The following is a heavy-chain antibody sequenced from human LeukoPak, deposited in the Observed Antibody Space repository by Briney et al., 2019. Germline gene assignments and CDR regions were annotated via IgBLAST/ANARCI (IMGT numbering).Heavy chain of an antibody. D-gene: IGHD4-17*01. CDR1: DDSFSSHY. Sequence: SETLSLTCAVSDDSFSSHYWTWIRQPPGKGLEWIGYISYIGSTKYNPSLKSRVTISIDTSKNQFSLKLSSVTAADTAVYYCARDLVTVTKGFDIWGQGTMVSVSS. CDR2: ISYIGST. J-gene: IGHJ3*02. CDR3: ARDLVTVTKGFDI. V-gene: IGHV4-59*11.